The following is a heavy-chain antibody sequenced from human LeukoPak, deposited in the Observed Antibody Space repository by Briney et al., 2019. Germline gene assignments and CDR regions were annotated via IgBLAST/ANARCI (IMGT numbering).Heavy chain of an antibody. CDR2: ISSDGRIT. Sequence: GGSLRLSCEGSGYTFSSYAMHWVRQAPGKGLEYVAAISSDGRITYYANFVKGRFTISRDNSKNTLYLQMGSLRTEDMAGYYCARVSGWYWFDQWGQGTLVTVSS. D-gene: IGHD6-19*01. J-gene: IGHJ5*02. CDR1: GYTFSSYA. CDR3: ARVSGWYWFDQ. V-gene: IGHV3-64*01.